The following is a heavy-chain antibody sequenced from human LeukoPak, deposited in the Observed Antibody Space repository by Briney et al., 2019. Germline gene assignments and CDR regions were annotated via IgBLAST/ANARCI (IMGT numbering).Heavy chain of an antibody. CDR1: GFTFSSYG. Sequence: GGSLRLSCAASGFTFSSYGMHWVRQAPGKGLEWVAVISYDGSNKYYADSVKGRFTISRDNSKNTLYLQMNSLRAEDTAVYYCAKVSGSYYQVWGQGTMVTVSS. D-gene: IGHD1-26*01. CDR2: ISYDGSNK. CDR3: AKVSGSYYQV. J-gene: IGHJ3*01. V-gene: IGHV3-30*18.